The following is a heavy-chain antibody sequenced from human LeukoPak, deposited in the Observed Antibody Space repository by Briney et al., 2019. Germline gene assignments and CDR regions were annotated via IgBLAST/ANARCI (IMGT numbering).Heavy chain of an antibody. CDR2: IKQEGSEK. D-gene: IGHD5-18*01. CDR3: AKDLMNTATRTELTY. CDR1: GFTFSSYW. Sequence: GGSLRLSCAASGFTFSSYWMHWVRQVSGRGLEWVANIKQEGSEKYYLDSVKGRFTISRDNSKNTLYLQMNSLRAEDTAVYYCAKDLMNTATRTELTYWGQGTLVTVSS. V-gene: IGHV3-7*01. J-gene: IGHJ4*02.